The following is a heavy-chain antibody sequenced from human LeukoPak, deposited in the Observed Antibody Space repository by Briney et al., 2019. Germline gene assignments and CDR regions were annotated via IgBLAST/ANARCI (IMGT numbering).Heavy chain of an antibody. Sequence: PSETLSLTCTVSGGSIRSYYWSWIRQPPGKGLEWVGYIFYSGTTDSNPSLKSRVTISVDTSKNQFSLKLSSVTAADTAVYYCARTYCSGVSCHFDYWGQGTLVTVSS. V-gene: IGHV4-59*08. CDR1: GGSIRSYY. J-gene: IGHJ4*02. D-gene: IGHD2-15*01. CDR2: IFYSGTT. CDR3: ARTYCSGVSCHFDY.